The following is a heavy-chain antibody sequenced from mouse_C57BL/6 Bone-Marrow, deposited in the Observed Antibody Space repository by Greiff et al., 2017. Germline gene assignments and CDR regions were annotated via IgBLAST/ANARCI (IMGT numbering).Heavy chain of an antibody. Sequence: VQLQQSGAELVRPGASVKLSCKASGYTFTDYYINWVKQRPGQGLEWIARIYPGSGNTYYNEKFKGKATLTAEKSSRTAYMQLSSLTSEDSAVYFGARGDYYGSSRYFDVWGTGTTVTVSS. CDR3: ARGDYYGSSRYFDV. D-gene: IGHD1-1*01. J-gene: IGHJ1*03. CDR2: IYPGSGNT. V-gene: IGHV1-76*01. CDR1: GYTFTDYY.